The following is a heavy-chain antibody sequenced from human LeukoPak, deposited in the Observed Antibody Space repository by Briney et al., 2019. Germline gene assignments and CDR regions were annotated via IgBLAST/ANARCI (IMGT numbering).Heavy chain of an antibody. D-gene: IGHD3-9*01. V-gene: IGHV4-59*08. Sequence: SETLSLTCTVAGGSISSYYWSWIRQPPGKGLEWVGYIYYSGSTNYNPSLKSRVTISVDTSKNQFSLKLSSVTAADTAVYYGAGRLRYSGWFDPWGQGTLVTVSS. CDR1: GGSISSYY. J-gene: IGHJ5*02. CDR2: IYYSGST. CDR3: AGRLRYSGWFDP.